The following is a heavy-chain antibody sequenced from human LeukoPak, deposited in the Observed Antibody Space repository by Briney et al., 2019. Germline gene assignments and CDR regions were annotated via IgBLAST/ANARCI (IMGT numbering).Heavy chain of an antibody. Sequence: GRSLRLSCAASGFTFSSYGMHWVRQAPGKGLEWVAVISYDGSNKYYADSVKGRFTISRDNAKNSLYLQMNSLRAEDTAVYYCARDGEIADSSGWYIFDYWGQGTLVTVSS. V-gene: IGHV3-30*03. J-gene: IGHJ4*02. D-gene: IGHD6-19*01. CDR3: ARDGEIADSSGWYIFDY. CDR2: ISYDGSNK. CDR1: GFTFSSYG.